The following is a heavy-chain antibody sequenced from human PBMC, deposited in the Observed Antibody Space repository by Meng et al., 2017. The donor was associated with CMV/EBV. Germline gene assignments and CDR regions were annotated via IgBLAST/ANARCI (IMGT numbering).Heavy chain of an antibody. CDR1: GYTFTSYG. D-gene: IGHD4-17*01. V-gene: IGHV1-18*01. Sequence: ASVKVSCKASGYTFTSYGISWVRQAPGQGLEWMGWISAYNGNTNYAQKLQGRVTMTTDTSTSTAYMELRSLRSDDTAVYYCARHYGDYFRNWFDPWGQGTLVIVSS. CDR2: ISAYNGNT. CDR3: ARHYGDYFRNWFDP. J-gene: IGHJ5*02.